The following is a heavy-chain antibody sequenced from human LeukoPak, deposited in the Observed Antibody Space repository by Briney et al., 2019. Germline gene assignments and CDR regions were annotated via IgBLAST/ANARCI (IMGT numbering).Heavy chain of an antibody. Sequence: ASVKVSCKASGYTFTGYYMHWVRQAPGQGLEWMGWINPNSGGTNYAQKFQGRVTMTRDTSISTAYMELSGLRSDDTAVYYCARDRATMVRGVIGAFDIWGQGTMVTVSS. CDR2: INPNSGGT. J-gene: IGHJ3*02. CDR1: GYTFTGYY. V-gene: IGHV1-2*02. CDR3: ARDRATMVRGVIGAFDI. D-gene: IGHD3-10*01.